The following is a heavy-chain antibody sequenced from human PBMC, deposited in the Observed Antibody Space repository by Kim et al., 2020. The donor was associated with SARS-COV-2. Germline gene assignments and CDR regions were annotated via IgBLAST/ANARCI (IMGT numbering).Heavy chain of an antibody. CDR1: GGSISSSSYY. CDR3: ARVYGSGSYYFYYYYYGMDV. CDR2: IYYSGST. J-gene: IGHJ6*02. D-gene: IGHD3-10*01. Sequence: SETLSLTCTVSGGSISSSSYYWGWIRQPPGKGLEWIGSIYYSGSTYYNPSLKSRVTISVDTSKNQFSLKLCSVTAADTAVYYCARVYGSGSYYFYYYYYGMDVWGQGATVTVSS. V-gene: IGHV4-39*01.